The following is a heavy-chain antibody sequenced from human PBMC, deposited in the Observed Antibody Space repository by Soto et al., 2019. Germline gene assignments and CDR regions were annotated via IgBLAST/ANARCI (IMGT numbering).Heavy chain of an antibody. D-gene: IGHD2-21*01. V-gene: IGHV3-23*01. J-gene: IGHJ4*02. CDR1: GFTFSSYA. Sequence: EVQLLESGGGLVQPGGSLRLSCAASGFTFSSYAMSWVRHAPGKGLEWVSFISGSGGNTYYAYSVTGRFAISRLNSKNALFLQMNNLRAEDTAIYYRAKDAVIGYSCAYKYWGQGALVTVSS. CDR3: AKDAVIGYSCAYKY. CDR2: ISGSGGNT.